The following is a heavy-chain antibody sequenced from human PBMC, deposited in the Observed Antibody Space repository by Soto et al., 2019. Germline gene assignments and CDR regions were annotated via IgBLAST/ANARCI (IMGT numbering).Heavy chain of an antibody. V-gene: IGHV4-38-2*02. Sequence: SETLSLTCGVSGYSIRRGYYWGWIRQPPGRGLESIGTTYHSGDTYYKPSLKSRATVTGDLPKNLFSLLLAPVASADPAVYYSARDGSHHNDSIGLFVSLGQGILVTVSS. J-gene: IGHJ5*02. D-gene: IGHD3-22*01. CDR3: ARDGSHHNDSIGLFVS. CDR2: TYHSGDT. CDR1: GYSIRRGYY.